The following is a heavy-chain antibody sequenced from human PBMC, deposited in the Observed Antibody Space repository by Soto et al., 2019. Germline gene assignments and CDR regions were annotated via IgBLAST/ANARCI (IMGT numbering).Heavy chain of an antibody. J-gene: IGHJ6*03. CDR3: ARRVWNSEYYYYYMDV. CDR2: IYPGDSDS. D-gene: IGHD1-7*01. CDR1: GYSFTSYW. V-gene: IGHV5-51*01. Sequence: GESLKISCKGSGYSFTSYWIGWVRQMPGKGLELLGIIYPGDSDSSYSPSFQGQVTISADKSISTAYLQLSSLKASDTAMYYCARRVWNSEYYYYYMDVWGKGTTVTVSS.